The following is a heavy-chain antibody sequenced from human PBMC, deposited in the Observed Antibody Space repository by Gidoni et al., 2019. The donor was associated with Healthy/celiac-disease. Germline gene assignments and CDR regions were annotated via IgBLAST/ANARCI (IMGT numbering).Heavy chain of an antibody. CDR2: IHHSGST. V-gene: IGHV4-34*01. D-gene: IGHD6-13*01. CDR3: ARGIAAAGPPGWFDP. CDR1: GGSFSRYS. Sequence: QVQLQQWGAGLLKPSETLSLTCAVYGGSFSRYSWSWIRQPPGKGLEWIGEIHHSGSTNYNPSLKSRVTISVDTSKNQFSLKLSSVTAADTAVYYCARGIAAAGPPGWFDPWGQGTLVTVSS. J-gene: IGHJ5*02.